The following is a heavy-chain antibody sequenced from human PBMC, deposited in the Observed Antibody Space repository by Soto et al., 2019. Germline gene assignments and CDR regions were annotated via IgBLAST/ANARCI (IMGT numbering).Heavy chain of an antibody. Sequence: GESLKISCQCSGYSFSTHWIAWLRQMPGKGLEWMGIIYPGDSDTRYSPSFQGQVTISVDKSTSTAYLQWSSLKASDTAFYYCARMGYCGSANCYGGRNYLDYWGQGTQVTVSS. CDR1: GYSFSTHW. CDR2: IYPGDSDT. J-gene: IGHJ4*02. V-gene: IGHV5-51*01. D-gene: IGHD2-2*01. CDR3: ARMGYCGSANCYGGRNYLDY.